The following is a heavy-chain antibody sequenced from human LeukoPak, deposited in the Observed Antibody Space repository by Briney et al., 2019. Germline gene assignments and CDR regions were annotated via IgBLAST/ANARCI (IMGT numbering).Heavy chain of an antibody. CDR1: GFIFSSYA. CDR3: AMRGNTWYDC. Sequence: GGSLRLSCAASGFIFSSYAMSWVRQAPGKGLEWVSVIYSGGSTYYADSVKGRFTISRDNSKNTVDLQMNSLRVEDTAVYYCAMRGNTWYDCWGQGTLVTVSS. V-gene: IGHV3-53*01. CDR2: IYSGGST. J-gene: IGHJ4*02. D-gene: IGHD6-13*01.